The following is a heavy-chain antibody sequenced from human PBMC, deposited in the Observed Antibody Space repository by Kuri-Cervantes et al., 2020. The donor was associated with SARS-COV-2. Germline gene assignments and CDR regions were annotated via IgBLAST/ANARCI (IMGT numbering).Heavy chain of an antibody. J-gene: IGHJ6*03. Sequence: GESLKISCAASGFTFSSYAMHWVRQAPGKGLEWVAVISYDGSNKYYADSVKGRFTISRDNSKNTLYLQMGSLRAEDMAVYYCARSSGMGQYYYYYYLDVWGKGATVTVSS. CDR1: GFTFSSYA. CDR3: ARSSGMGQYYYYYYLDV. V-gene: IGHV3-30*14. D-gene: IGHD6-25*01. CDR2: ISYDGSNK.